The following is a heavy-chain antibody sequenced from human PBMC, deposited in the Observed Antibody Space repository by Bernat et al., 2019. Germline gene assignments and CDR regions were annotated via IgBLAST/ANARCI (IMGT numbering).Heavy chain of an antibody. Sequence: EVQLVESGGGLVQPGGYLRLSCAASGFTFSSYEMNWVRQAPGKGLEWVSYISSSGSTIYYADSVKGRFTISRDNAKNSLYLQMNSLRAEDTAVYYCARGSELRLLEWYHIFTNDYWGQGTLVTVSS. CDR3: ARGSELRLLEWYHIFTNDY. CDR1: GFTFSSYE. J-gene: IGHJ4*02. V-gene: IGHV3-48*03. D-gene: IGHD3-3*01. CDR2: ISSSGSTI.